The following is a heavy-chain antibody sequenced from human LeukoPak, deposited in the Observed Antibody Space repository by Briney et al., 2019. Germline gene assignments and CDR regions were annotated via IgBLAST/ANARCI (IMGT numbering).Heavy chain of an antibody. D-gene: IGHD3-22*01. V-gene: IGHV3-11*01. CDR3: ARAGYKPYYYDSSGYPFDY. J-gene: IGHJ4*02. Sequence: GGSLRLSCAASGFTFSDYYMSWIRQAPGKGLEWVSYISSSGSTIYYADSVKGRFTISRDNAKNSLYLQMNSLRAEDTAVYYCARAGYKPYYYDSSGYPFDYWGQGTLVTVSS. CDR1: GFTFSDYY. CDR2: ISSSGSTI.